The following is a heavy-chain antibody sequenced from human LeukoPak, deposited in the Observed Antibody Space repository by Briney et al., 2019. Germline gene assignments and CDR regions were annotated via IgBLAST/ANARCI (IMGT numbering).Heavy chain of an antibody. D-gene: IGHD3-16*02. V-gene: IGHV3-21*06. CDR1: GFTFNNYI. CDR2: ISSNSTYI. Sequence: GGSLRLSCAASGFTFNNYIMNWVRQAPGKGLEWVSSISSNSTYIYYADSVKGRFTISRGNAKNSLYLQMNSLRAEDTAVYYCARDPYNYVWGTYRYTSQPFDYWGQGTLVTVSS. CDR3: ARDPYNYVWGTYRYTSQPFDY. J-gene: IGHJ4*02.